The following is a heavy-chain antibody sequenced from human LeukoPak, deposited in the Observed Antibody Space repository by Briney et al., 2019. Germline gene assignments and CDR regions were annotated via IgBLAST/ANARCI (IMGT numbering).Heavy chain of an antibody. J-gene: IGHJ2*01. V-gene: IGHV1-69*13. Sequence: SVKVSCKASGGTFSSYAISWVRQAPGQGLEWMGGIIPIFGTANYAQKFQGRVTITADESTSTAYMELSSLRPEDTAVYYWARERDIVVVPAVIGDYWYFDLWGRGTLVTVSS. CDR2: IIPIFGTA. CDR1: GGTFSSYA. CDR3: ARERDIVVVPAVIGDYWYFDL. D-gene: IGHD2-2*02.